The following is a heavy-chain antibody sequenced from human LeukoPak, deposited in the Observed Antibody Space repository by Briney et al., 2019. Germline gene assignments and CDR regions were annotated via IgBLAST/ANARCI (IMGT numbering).Heavy chain of an antibody. Sequence: GASVKVSCKASGYTFTSYDINWVRQATGQGLEWMGWMNPNSGNTGYAQKFQGRVTMTRNTSISTAYMELSSLRSEDTAVYYCARVKKEWWRSYFDYWGQGTLVTVSS. CDR2: MNPNSGNT. D-gene: IGHD2-15*01. CDR3: ARVKKEWWRSYFDY. CDR1: GYTFTSYD. V-gene: IGHV1-8*01. J-gene: IGHJ4*02.